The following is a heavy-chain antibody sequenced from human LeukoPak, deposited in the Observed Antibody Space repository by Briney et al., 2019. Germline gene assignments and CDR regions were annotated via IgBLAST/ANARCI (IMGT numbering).Heavy chain of an antibody. D-gene: IGHD3-3*01. J-gene: IGHJ5*02. CDR2: IYYSGST. V-gene: IGHV4-59*04. CDR1: GGSISSYY. Sequence: SETLSLTCTVSGGSISSYYWSWIRQPPGKGLEWIGYIYYSGSTYYNPSLKSRVTISVDTSKNQFSLKLSSVTAADTAVYYCARQRIWSGYYSWFDPWGQGTLVTVSS. CDR3: ARQRIWSGYYSWFDP.